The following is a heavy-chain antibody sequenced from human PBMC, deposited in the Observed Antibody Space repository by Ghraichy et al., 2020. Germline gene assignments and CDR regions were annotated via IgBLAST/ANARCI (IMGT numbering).Heavy chain of an antibody. V-gene: IGHV3-30*04. D-gene: IGHD3-10*01. CDR3: ARATREWLGRFYGVDV. CDR2: ISDAGTKE. Sequence: LSLTCVASGFTFSGYAMHWVRQAPGKGLEWVADISDAGTKEYYVDSVKGRFSISRDNSKNTVYLQMNSLRPEDTAVYYCARATREWLGRFYGVDVWGPGTTVIVS. CDR1: GFTFSGYA. J-gene: IGHJ6*02.